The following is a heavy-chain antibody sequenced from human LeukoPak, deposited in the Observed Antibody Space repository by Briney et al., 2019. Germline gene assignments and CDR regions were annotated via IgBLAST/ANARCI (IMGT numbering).Heavy chain of an antibody. V-gene: IGHV3-30-3*01. J-gene: IGHJ4*02. D-gene: IGHD5-24*01. CDR3: AKDPHEEMAFDY. CDR2: ISYDGSNK. Sequence: GGSLRLSCAASGFTFSSYAMHWVRQARGKGLEWVAVISYDGSNKHYADSVKGRSTISRDNSKNTLYLQMNSLRAEDTAVYYCAKDPHEEMAFDYWGQGTLVTVSS. CDR1: GFTFSSYA.